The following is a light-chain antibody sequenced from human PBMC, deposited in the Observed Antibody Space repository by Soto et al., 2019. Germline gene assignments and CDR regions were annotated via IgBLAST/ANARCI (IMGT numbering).Light chain of an antibody. V-gene: IGKV1-13*02. J-gene: IGKJ2*01. CDR3: QQFNSYLSYT. Sequence: AIQLTQSPSSLSASVGDRVTITCRASQGISSALAWYQQKPGKAPKLLIYDASSLESGVPSRFSGSGSGTDFTLTISSLQPEDFANYYCQQFNSYLSYTFGQGTKLEIK. CDR1: QGISSA. CDR2: DAS.